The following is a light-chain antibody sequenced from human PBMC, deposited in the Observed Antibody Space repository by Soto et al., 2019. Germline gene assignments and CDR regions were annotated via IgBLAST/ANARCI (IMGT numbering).Light chain of an antibody. Sequence: QSALTQPRSVSGSPGQSVTNSCTGTSSDVGGYKSVSWYQQHPGKAPKLMIYDVSKRPSGVPDRFSGSKSGNTASLTISGLQAEDEADYYCCSFAGTSYVFGTGTKVTVL. V-gene: IGLV2-11*01. CDR3: CSFAGTSYV. CDR2: DVS. CDR1: SSDVGGYKS. J-gene: IGLJ1*01.